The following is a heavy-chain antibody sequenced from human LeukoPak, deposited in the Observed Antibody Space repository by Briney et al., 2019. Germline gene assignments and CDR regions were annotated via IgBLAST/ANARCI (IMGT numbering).Heavy chain of an antibody. CDR3: ARDRSAYYYDSSGYYYDH. V-gene: IGHV1-3*01. Sequence: ASVKVSCKASGGVFTTYAISWVRQAPGQRLEWMGWINAGNGNTKYSQKFQGRVTITRDTSASTAYMELSSLRSEDTAVYYCARDRSAYYYDSSGYYYDHWGQGTLVTVSS. J-gene: IGHJ4*02. CDR1: GGVFTTYA. D-gene: IGHD3-22*01. CDR2: INAGNGNT.